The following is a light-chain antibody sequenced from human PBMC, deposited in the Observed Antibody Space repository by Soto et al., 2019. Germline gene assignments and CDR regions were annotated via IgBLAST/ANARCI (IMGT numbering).Light chain of an antibody. CDR3: HQTDSIPET. CDR2: AAS. Sequence: DILMTQSPSSLSAYVGDRVTITCRASQTISIFLNWYQQKPGKAPELLIYAASRLQSGVPSRFSGSGSGTDFTLTISSLQPEDFATYYCHQTDSIPETFGQGTKVEIK. J-gene: IGKJ1*01. CDR1: QTISIF. V-gene: IGKV1-39*01.